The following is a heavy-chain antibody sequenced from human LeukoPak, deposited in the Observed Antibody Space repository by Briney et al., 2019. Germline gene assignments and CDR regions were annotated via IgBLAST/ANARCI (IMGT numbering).Heavy chain of an antibody. Sequence: SATLSLTCAVYGGSFSGYYWSWIRQPPGKGLEWIGEINHSGSTNYNPSLKSRVTISVDTSKNQFSLKLSSVTAADTAVYYCARSSGQGHYYYYMDVCGKGTTVTVSS. V-gene: IGHV4-34*01. CDR3: ARSSGQGHYYYYMDV. CDR1: GGSFSGYY. D-gene: IGHD3-22*01. J-gene: IGHJ6*03. CDR2: INHSGST.